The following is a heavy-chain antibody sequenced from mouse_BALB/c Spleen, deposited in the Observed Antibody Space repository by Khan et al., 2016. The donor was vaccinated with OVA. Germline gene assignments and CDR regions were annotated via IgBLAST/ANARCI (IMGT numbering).Heavy chain of an antibody. CDR3: ARGGYNSNSLFDY. D-gene: IGHD1-3*01. CDR2: IYPGNDNT. V-gene: IGHV1-84*02. Sequence: QVQLQQSGPELVKPGASVKISCKASGYTFTYYYINWVKQKPGQGLEWIGWIYPGNDNTKYTETFKDMATLTVDTSSNIAFMQLSSLTSEDTAVYFCARGGYNSNSLFDYWGQGTTLTVSS. J-gene: IGHJ2*01. CDR1: GYTFTYYY.